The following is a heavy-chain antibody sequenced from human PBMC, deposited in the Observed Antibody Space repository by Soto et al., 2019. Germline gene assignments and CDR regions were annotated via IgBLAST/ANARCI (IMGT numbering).Heavy chain of an antibody. J-gene: IGHJ4*02. D-gene: IGHD2-21*02. Sequence: ASVKVSCKAPGGTFSSYAISWVRQAPGQGLEWMGWINPNCGGTNYAQKFQGWVTMTRDTSVSTAYMELSRLRSDDTAVYYCARSPGGVVTAMYYFDYWGQGTLVTVSS. CDR3: ARSPGGVVTAMYYFDY. CDR2: INPNCGGT. CDR1: GGTFSSYA. V-gene: IGHV1-2*04.